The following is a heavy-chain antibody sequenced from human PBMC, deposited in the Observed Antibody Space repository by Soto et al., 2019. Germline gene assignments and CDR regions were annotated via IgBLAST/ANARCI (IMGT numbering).Heavy chain of an antibody. V-gene: IGHV3-7*03. CDR2: IKQDGSEK. D-gene: IGHD6-13*01. Sequence: GGSLRLSCAASGFTFSSYWMSWVRQAPGKGLEWVANIKQDGSEKYYVDSVKGRFTISRDNAKNSLYLQMNSLRAEDTAVYYCAKIRVAAAGLLDYWGQGTLVTVSS. J-gene: IGHJ4*02. CDR1: GFTFSSYW. CDR3: AKIRVAAAGLLDY.